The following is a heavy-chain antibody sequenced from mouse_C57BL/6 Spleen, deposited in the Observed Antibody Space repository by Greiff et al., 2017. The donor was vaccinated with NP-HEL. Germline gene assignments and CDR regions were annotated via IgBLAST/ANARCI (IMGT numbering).Heavy chain of an antibody. CDR3: TYGNYSWFAY. CDR1: GYTFTDYE. D-gene: IGHD2-1*01. J-gene: IGHJ3*01. CDR2: IDPETGGT. Sequence: VQLQQSGAELVRPGASVTLSCKASGYTFTDYEMHWVKQTPVHGLEWIGAIDPETGGTAYNQKFKGKAILTADKSSSTAYMELRSLTSDDSAVYYCTYGNYSWFAYWGQGTLVTVSA. V-gene: IGHV1-15*01.